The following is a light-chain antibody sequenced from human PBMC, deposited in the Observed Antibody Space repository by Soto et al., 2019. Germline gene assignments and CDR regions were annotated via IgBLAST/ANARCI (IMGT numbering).Light chain of an antibody. CDR1: SSNIRAGYD. CDR3: QSYDSSLSAGYV. V-gene: IGLV1-40*01. J-gene: IGLJ1*01. CDR2: GNS. Sequence: QSVLTQPPSVSGAPGQRVTISCTGSSSNIRAGYDVHWYQQLPGTAPKLLIYGNSNRPSGVPERFSGSKSGTSASLAITGLQAEDEADYYCQSYDSSLSAGYVFGTGAKVTVL.